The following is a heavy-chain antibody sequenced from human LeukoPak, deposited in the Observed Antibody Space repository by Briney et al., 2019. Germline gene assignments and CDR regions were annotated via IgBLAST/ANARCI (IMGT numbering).Heavy chain of an antibody. CDR2: INPKSGGT. J-gene: IGHJ4*02. Sequence: ASVKVSCKASGYTFIDYYIHWVRQAPGRGLEWMGWINPKSGGTNYAQTFQGRVTMTRDTSISTAYMELSRLRSDDMAVYYCARGYYYESSASGGYWGQGTLVTVSS. D-gene: IGHD3-22*01. CDR1: GYTFIDYY. CDR3: ARGYYYESSASGGY. V-gene: IGHV1-2*02.